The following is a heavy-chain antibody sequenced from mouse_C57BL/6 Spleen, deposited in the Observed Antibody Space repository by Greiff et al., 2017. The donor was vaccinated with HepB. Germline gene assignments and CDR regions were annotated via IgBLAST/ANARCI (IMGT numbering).Heavy chain of an antibody. V-gene: IGHV3-6*01. D-gene: IGHD2-13*01. CDR3: ARGLLDYAMDY. Sequence: EVQLQESGPGLVKPSQSLSLTCSVTGYSITSGYYWNWIRQFPGNKLEWMGYISYDGSNNYNPSLKNRISITRDTSKNQFFLKLNSVTTEDTATYYCARGLLDYAMDYWGQGTSVTVSS. CDR2: ISYDGSN. J-gene: IGHJ4*01. CDR1: GYSITSGYY.